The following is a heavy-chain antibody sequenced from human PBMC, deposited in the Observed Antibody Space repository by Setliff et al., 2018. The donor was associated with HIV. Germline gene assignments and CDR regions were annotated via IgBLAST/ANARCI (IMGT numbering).Heavy chain of an antibody. CDR3: ARAKLGWRPYAMDV. CDR2: VSDSGTT. CDR1: GGSFSNYY. D-gene: IGHD6-13*01. J-gene: IGHJ6*02. V-gene: IGHV4-34*01. Sequence: SETLSLTCAGYGGSFSNYYWSWIRQSPGKGLEWIGEVSDSGTTNYNPSLKSRVTISVDTSKIQFSLNLNSVTAADTAVYYCARAKLGWRPYAMDVWGQGTAVTVSS.